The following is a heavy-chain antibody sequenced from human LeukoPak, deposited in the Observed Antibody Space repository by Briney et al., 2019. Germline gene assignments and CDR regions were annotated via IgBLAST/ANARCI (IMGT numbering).Heavy chain of an antibody. D-gene: IGHD1-26*01. CDR1: GGSINSLY. CDR3: ARAYSGSYEYYYYLDV. CDR2: IYYSGST. J-gene: IGHJ6*03. V-gene: IGHV4-59*01. Sequence: SETLSLTCTVSGGSINSLYWTWIRQPPGKGLEWIGYIYYSGSTNYNPSLKSRVTISVDTSKNQFSLKLGSVTAADTAVYYCARAYSGSYEYYYYLDVWGKGTTVTVSS.